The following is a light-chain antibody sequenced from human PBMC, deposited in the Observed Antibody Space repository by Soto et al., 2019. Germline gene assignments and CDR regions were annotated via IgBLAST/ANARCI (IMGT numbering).Light chain of an antibody. V-gene: IGLV2-14*01. CDR1: SSDVGGYNY. CDR3: SSYTSSSTLV. CDR2: DVS. Sequence: QSVLTQPAAGSGSPGQSITISCTGTSSDVGGYNYVSWYQQHPGKAPKLMIYDVSNRPSGVSNRFSGSKSGNTASLTISGLQAVDEADYYCSSYTSSSTLVFGTGTKVTVL. J-gene: IGLJ1*01.